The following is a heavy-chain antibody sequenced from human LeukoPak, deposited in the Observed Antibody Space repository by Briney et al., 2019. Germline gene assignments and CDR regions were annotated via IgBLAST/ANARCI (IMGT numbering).Heavy chain of an antibody. V-gene: IGHV4-30-4*08. J-gene: IGHJ4*02. Sequence: PSETLSLTCTVSGGSISSGDYYWSWIRQPPGKGLEWIGYIYYSGSTYYNPSLKSRVTISVDTSKNQFSLKLSSVTAADTAVYYCASLGPNCSGGSCLDYWGQGTWSPSPQ. CDR2: IYYSGST. CDR3: ASLGPNCSGGSCLDY. D-gene: IGHD2-15*01. CDR1: GGSISSGDYY.